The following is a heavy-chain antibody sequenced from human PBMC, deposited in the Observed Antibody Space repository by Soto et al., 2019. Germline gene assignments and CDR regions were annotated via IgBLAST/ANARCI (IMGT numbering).Heavy chain of an antibody. V-gene: IGHV4-31*03. Sequence: SETLSLTCTVSGGSISSGDYYWSWIRQHPGKGLEWIGTIYVSGTTYYNPSLKRRVTISVDTSKSQFSLKLSSVTAADTALYYCARRDRSGFSYWLDTWGQGTLVTVSS. CDR1: GGSISSGDYY. D-gene: IGHD3-22*01. CDR3: ARRDRSGFSYWLDT. J-gene: IGHJ5*02. CDR2: IYVSGTT.